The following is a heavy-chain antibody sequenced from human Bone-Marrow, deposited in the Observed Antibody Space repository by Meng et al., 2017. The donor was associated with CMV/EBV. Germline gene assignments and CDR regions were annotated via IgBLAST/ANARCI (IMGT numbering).Heavy chain of an antibody. Sequence: GESLKISCATSEFTFTFSNYRMHWVRQAPGKGLECVSSMSSSCTHIYYVDSVKGRFTISRDNAKDSLCLQMNSLRAEDTAVYYCARVLRFLDGYYYYGMDVWGQGNTVNV. D-gene: IGHD3-3*01. V-gene: IGHV3-21*01. J-gene: IGHJ6*02. CDR3: ARVLRFLDGYYYYGMDV. CDR1: EFTFTFSNYR. CDR2: MSSSCTHI.